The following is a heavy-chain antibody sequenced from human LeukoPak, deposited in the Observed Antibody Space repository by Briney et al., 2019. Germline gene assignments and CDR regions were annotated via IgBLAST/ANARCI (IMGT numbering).Heavy chain of an antibody. Sequence: ASVKVSCKASGYTFTSYGISWVRQAPGQGLEWMGWISAYNGNTNYAQKLQGRVTMTTDTSTSTAYMGLRSLRSDDTAVYYCARIPIDYYYMDVWGKGTTVTVSS. V-gene: IGHV1-18*01. CDR3: ARIPIDYYYMDV. J-gene: IGHJ6*03. CDR1: GYTFTSYG. D-gene: IGHD2-2*02. CDR2: ISAYNGNT.